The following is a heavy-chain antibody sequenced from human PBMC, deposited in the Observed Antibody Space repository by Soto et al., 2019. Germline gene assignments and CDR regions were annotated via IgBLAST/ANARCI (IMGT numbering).Heavy chain of an antibody. V-gene: IGHV1-69*13. CDR2: IIPIFGTA. J-gene: IGHJ3*02. D-gene: IGHD3-9*01. CDR3: ARAQLRYFGSNAFDI. Sequence: SVKGSCKASGGTFSRYAVSWVRQAPGQGLEWMGGIIPIFGTANYAQKFQGRVTITADESTSTAYMELSSLRPEDTAVYYCARAQLRYFGSNAFDIWGQGTMVTVSS. CDR1: GGTFSRYA.